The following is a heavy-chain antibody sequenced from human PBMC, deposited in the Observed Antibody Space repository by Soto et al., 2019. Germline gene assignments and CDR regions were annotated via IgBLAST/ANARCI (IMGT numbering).Heavy chain of an antibody. D-gene: IGHD4-17*01. CDR1: GFTLNTYA. CDR3: SKDRAVSLYLGMDV. CDR2: ISGSGRNT. V-gene: IGHV3-23*01. Sequence: EVQLLESGGGLVQPGGSLRLSCAASGFTLNTYAMNWVRQAPGKGLEWVSAISGSGRNTYYADSVKARFTISRDNSKNTLHLQMNGLRAEDTAVYYCSKDRAVSLYLGMDVWGQGTTVTVSS. J-gene: IGHJ6*02.